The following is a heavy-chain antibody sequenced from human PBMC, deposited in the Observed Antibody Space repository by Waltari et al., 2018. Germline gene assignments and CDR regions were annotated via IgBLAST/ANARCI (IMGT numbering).Heavy chain of an antibody. CDR3: ARTYCSSTSCYTGRGHYFDY. V-gene: IGHV1-69*01. Sequence: QVQLVQSGAEVKKPGSSVTVSCKASGGTFSSYAISWVRQAPGHGLEWMGWIIPIFGTANYAQKFQGRVTITADESTSTAYMELSSLRSEDTAVYYCARTYCSSTSCYTGRGHYFDYWGQGTLVTVSS. D-gene: IGHD2-2*02. J-gene: IGHJ4*02. CDR2: IIPIFGTA. CDR1: GGTFSSYA.